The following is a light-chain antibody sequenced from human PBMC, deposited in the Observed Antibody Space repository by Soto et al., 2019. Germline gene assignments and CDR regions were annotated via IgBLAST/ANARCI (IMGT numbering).Light chain of an antibody. Sequence: EIVLTQSPATLSSSPGARATLSCRASQSVSNQLAWYQQKPGQAPRLLIYDASNRASGIPARFRGSGSGTDFTLTISSLEPEDFAVYYCQQRFNWPPWTFGQGTKVAIK. CDR2: DAS. CDR1: QSVSNQ. CDR3: QQRFNWPPWT. J-gene: IGKJ1*01. V-gene: IGKV3-11*01.